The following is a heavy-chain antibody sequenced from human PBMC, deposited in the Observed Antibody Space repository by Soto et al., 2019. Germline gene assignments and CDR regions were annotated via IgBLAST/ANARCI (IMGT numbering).Heavy chain of an antibody. CDR3: AKDRLDRAPAGWVDC. V-gene: IGHV3-23*01. Sequence: EVQLLESGGGLVQPGGSLRLSCEASGFSFSNYAMSWVRQTPGKGLEWVSGISATGDATFYAESVKGRFTISRDNSKNTLYVQMNDLRGDDTATYYCAKDRLDRAPAGWVDCWGQGALVTVSS. CDR1: GFSFSNYA. J-gene: IGHJ5*01. CDR2: ISATGDAT. D-gene: IGHD6-13*01.